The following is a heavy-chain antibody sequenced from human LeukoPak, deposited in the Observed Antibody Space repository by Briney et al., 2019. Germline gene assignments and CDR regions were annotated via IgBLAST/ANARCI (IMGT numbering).Heavy chain of an antibody. Sequence: GASVTVSFTASGYTFTSYAMHWVRQAPGQRLEWMGWINAGNGNTKYSQKFQGRVTITRDTSASTAYMELSSLRSEDTAVYYCARGCHDSSGYYWDYFDYWGQGTLVTVSS. CDR3: ARGCHDSSGYYWDYFDY. CDR1: GYTFTSYA. J-gene: IGHJ4*02. V-gene: IGHV1-3*01. CDR2: INAGNGNT. D-gene: IGHD3-22*01.